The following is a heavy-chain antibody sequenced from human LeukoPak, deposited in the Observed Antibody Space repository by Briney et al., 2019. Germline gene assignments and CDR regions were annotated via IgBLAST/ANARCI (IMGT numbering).Heavy chain of an antibody. Sequence: ASVKVSCKASGYTFTSYYMHWVRQAPGQGLEWMGWINPNSGGTNYAQKFQGRVTMTRDTSISTAYMELSRLRSDDTAVYYCARGPAAAGGLYYYYYYYMDVWGKGTTVTVSS. J-gene: IGHJ6*03. CDR2: INPNSGGT. CDR1: GYTFTSYY. V-gene: IGHV1-2*02. CDR3: ARGPAAAGGLYYYYYYYMDV. D-gene: IGHD6-13*01.